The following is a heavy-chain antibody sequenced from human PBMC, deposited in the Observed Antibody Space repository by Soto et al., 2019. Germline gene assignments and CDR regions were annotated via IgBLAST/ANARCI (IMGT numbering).Heavy chain of an antibody. CDR3: ARGKVSGYPRGTYYYYGMDV. V-gene: IGHV3-13*01. CDR1: GFTFSSYD. CDR2: IGTAGDT. D-gene: IGHD5-12*01. Sequence: GGSLRLSCAASGFTFSSYDMHWVRQATGKGLEWVSAIGTAGDTYYPGSVKGRFTISRENAKNSLYLQMNSLRAGDTAVYYCARGKVSGYPRGTYYYYGMDVWGQGTTVTVSS. J-gene: IGHJ6*02.